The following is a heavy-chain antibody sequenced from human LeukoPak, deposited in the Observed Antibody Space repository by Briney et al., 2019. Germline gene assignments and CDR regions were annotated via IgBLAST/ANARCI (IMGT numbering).Heavy chain of an antibody. CDR3: ATVLIYSKGYDAFDI. CDR1: GYTLTELS. V-gene: IGHV1-24*01. D-gene: IGHD4-11*01. Sequence: ASVKVSCKVSGYTLTELSMHWVRQAPGKGLEWMGGFDPEDGETIYAQKFQGRVTMTEDTSTDTAYMELSRLRSEDTAVYYCATVLIYSKGYDAFDIWGQGTMVTVSS. J-gene: IGHJ3*02. CDR2: FDPEDGET.